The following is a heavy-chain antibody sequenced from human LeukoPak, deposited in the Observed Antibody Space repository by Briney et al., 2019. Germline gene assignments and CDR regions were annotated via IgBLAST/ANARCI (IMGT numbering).Heavy chain of an antibody. Sequence: PGGSLRLSCAASGFTFSSYAMSWVRQAPGKGLEWVSAISGSGGSTYYADSVKGRFTISRDNSKNTLYLQMNSLRAEDTAVYYCAKEPLRFLEWSSRSGVDYWGQGTLVTVSS. D-gene: IGHD3-3*01. V-gene: IGHV3-23*01. J-gene: IGHJ4*02. CDR2: ISGSGGST. CDR3: AKEPLRFLEWSSRSGVDY. CDR1: GFTFSSYA.